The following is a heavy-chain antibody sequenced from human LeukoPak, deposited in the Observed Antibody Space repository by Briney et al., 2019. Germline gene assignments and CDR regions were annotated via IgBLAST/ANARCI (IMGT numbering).Heavy chain of an antibody. D-gene: IGHD3-10*01. CDR1: GGSISSYY. J-gene: IGHJ5*02. V-gene: IGHV4-59*01. CDR3: ARGEYYGSGSQNWFDP. CDR2: IYYSGST. Sequence: SETLSLTCTVSGGSISSYYWSWIRQPPGKGLEWIGYIYYSGSTNYNPSLKSRVTISVDTSKNQFSLKLSSVTAADTAVYYCARGEYYGSGSQNWFDPWGQGTLVTVSS.